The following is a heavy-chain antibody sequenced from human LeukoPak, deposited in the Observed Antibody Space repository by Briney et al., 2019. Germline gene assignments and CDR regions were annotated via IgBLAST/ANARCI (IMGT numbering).Heavy chain of an antibody. CDR3: ARVLRTMTTVTRVFDY. V-gene: IGHV4-30-4*01. Sequence: SETLSLTCTVSGGSISSGDYYWSWIRQPPGKGLEWIGYIYYSGSTYYNPSLKSRVTISVDTSKNQFSLKLSSVTAADTAVYYCARVLRTMTTVTRVFDYWGQGTLVTVSS. D-gene: IGHD4-17*01. CDR1: GGSISSGDYY. J-gene: IGHJ4*02. CDR2: IYYSGST.